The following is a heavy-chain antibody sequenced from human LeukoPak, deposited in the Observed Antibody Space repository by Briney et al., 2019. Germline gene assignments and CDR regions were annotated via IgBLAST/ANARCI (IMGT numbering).Heavy chain of an antibody. J-gene: IGHJ4*02. D-gene: IGHD3-10*01. Sequence: GRSLRPSCAPSGFTFSSYGMHWVRQAPGKGLEWVAVISYDGSNKYYADSVKGRFTISRDNSKNTLYLQMNSLRAEDTAAYYCAKDDDGSGSYYVDYWGQGTLVTVSS. V-gene: IGHV3-30*18. CDR2: ISYDGSNK. CDR1: GFTFSSYG. CDR3: AKDDDGSGSYYVDY.